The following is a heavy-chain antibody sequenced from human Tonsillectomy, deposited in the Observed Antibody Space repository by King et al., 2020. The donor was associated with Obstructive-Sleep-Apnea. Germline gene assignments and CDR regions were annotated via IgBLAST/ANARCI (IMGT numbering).Heavy chain of an antibody. V-gene: IGHV4-39*07. J-gene: IGHJ4*02. CDR3: ARGYSGYDKGVYSSSWAEVDY. CDR2: IYYSGST. D-gene: IGHD6-13*01. CDR1: GGSISSSSYY. Sequence: QLQESGPGLVKPSETLSLTCTVSGGSISSSSYYWGWIRQPPGKGLEWIGSIYYSGSTYYNPSLKSRVTISVDTSKNQFSLKLSSVTAADTAVYYCARGYSGYDKGVYSSSWAEVDYWGQGTLVTVSS.